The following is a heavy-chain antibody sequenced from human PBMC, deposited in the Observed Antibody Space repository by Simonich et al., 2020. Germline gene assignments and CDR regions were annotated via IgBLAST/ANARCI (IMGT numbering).Heavy chain of an antibody. CDR3: ARASRGTWWYYYFDY. D-gene: IGHD2-15*01. V-gene: IGHV1-18*01. CDR1: GYTFTSYG. J-gene: IGHJ4*02. Sequence: QVQLVQSGAEVKKPGASVKVSCKASGYTFTSYGISWGTLAPGTGLEWMGGISAYYGNTNIDKKLQGRVTMTTETSTSTAYMELRSLRSDDTAVYYCARASRGTWWYYYFDYWGQGTLVTVSS. CDR2: ISAYYGNT.